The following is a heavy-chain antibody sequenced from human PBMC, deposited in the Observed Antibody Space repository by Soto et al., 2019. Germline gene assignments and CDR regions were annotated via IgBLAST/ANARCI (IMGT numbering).Heavy chain of an antibody. D-gene: IGHD4-17*01. Sequence: QVQLQQWGAGLLKPSETLSLTCAVYGGSFSGYYWSWIRQPPGKGLEWIGEINHSGSTNYNPSLKSRFTISVDTSKNQFSLKLSSVTAADTAVYYCAPRRNLRGAFDIWGQGTMVTVSS. V-gene: IGHV4-34*01. J-gene: IGHJ3*02. CDR2: INHSGST. CDR1: GGSFSGYY. CDR3: APRRNLRGAFDI.